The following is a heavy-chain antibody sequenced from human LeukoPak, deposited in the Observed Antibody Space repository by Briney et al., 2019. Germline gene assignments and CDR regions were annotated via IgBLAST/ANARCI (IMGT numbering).Heavy chain of an antibody. CDR2: IIPIFGTA. CDR1: GGTFSSYA. Sequence: SVKVSCKASGGTFSSYAISWVRQAPGQGLEWMGGIIPIFGTANYAQKFQGRVAITADESTSTAYMELSSLRSEDTAVYYCARVPRRNSSSYYFDYWGQGTLVTVSS. CDR3: ARVPRRNSSSYYFDY. V-gene: IGHV1-69*13. D-gene: IGHD6-6*01. J-gene: IGHJ4*02.